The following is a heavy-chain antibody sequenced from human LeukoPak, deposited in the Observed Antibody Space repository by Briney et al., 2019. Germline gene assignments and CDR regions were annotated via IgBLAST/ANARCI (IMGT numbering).Heavy chain of an antibody. CDR1: GGSISSGSYY. V-gene: IGHV4-61*02. CDR2: IYTSGST. CDR3: ASQGYSSRDD. D-gene: IGHD6-13*01. J-gene: IGHJ4*02. Sequence: SETLSLTCTVSGGSISSGSYYWSWIRQPAGKGLEWIGRIYTSGSTNYNPSLKSRVTISVDTSKNQFSLKLSSVTAADTAVYYCASQGYSSRDDWGQGTLVTVSS.